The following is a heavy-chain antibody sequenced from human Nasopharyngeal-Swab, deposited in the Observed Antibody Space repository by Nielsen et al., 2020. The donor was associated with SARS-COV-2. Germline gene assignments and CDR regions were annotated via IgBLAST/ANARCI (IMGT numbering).Heavy chain of an antibody. CDR3: ARDRLSTVTTYWNWFDP. J-gene: IGHJ5*02. CDR1: GFTFSTYW. V-gene: IGHV3-7*01. Sequence: GESLKISCAASGFTFSTYWMNWVRQAPGKGLEWVAIIKPDGSEKYYGDSVKGRFTISRDSAKNSLYLQMNSLRAEDTAVYYCARDRLSTVTTYWNWFDPWGQGTLVTVSS. CDR2: IKPDGSEK. D-gene: IGHD4-11*01.